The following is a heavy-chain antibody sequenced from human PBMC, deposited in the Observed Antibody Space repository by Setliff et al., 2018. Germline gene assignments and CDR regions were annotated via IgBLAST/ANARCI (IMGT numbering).Heavy chain of an antibody. D-gene: IGHD7-27*01. CDR2: ITWDGGST. CDR3: AKGLTGDWGVDY. CDR1: GFTFDDYG. J-gene: IGHJ4*02. Sequence: GSLRLSCAASGFTFDDYGMHWVRQAPGKGLEWVSPITWDGGSTYYADSVKGRFTVSRDNSKNSLYLQMNSLRAEDTALYYCAKGLTGDWGVDYWGQGTLVTVSS. V-gene: IGHV3-43D*04.